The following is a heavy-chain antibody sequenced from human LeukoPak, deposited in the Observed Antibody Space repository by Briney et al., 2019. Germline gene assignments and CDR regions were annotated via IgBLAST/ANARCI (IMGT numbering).Heavy chain of an antibody. CDR3: ARARATVTTSTSFDY. D-gene: IGHD4-17*01. CDR1: GFTFSSYA. CDR2: ISYDGSNK. Sequence: GGSLGLSCAASGFTFSSYAMHWVRQAPGKGLEWVAVISYDGSNKYYADSVKGRFTISRDNSKNTLYLQMNSLRAEDTAVYYCARARATVTTSTSFDYWGQGTLVTVSS. V-gene: IGHV3-30-3*01. J-gene: IGHJ4*02.